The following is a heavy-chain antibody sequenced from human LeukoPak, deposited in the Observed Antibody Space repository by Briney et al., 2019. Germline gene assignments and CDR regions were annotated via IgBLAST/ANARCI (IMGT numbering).Heavy chain of an antibody. CDR3: ARGGSYDRYFDY. J-gene: IGHJ4*02. Sequence: GGSLRLSCAASGFTFSSYWMSWVRLAPGKGLEWVAVMSYDGSNEYYADSVRGRFTISRDNSKNTLYLQMNRLRAEDTAVYYCARGGSYDRYFDYWGQGTLVTVSS. V-gene: IGHV3-30-3*01. D-gene: IGHD3-22*01. CDR2: MSYDGSNE. CDR1: GFTFSSYW.